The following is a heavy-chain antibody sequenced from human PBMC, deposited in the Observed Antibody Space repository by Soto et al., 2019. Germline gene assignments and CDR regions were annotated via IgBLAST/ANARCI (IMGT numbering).Heavy chain of an antibody. Sequence: PSETLSLTCAVSGYSISSGYYWGLIRQAPGKGLEWIGSIYHSGATFYNPSLKSRITMSVDTSKNQFSLRLTSVTAADTAFYYCAIIAGQAGTSFFFDHWGQGTLVTVSS. D-gene: IGHD1-1*01. CDR1: GYSISSGYY. CDR2: IYHSGAT. V-gene: IGHV4-38-2*01. J-gene: IGHJ4*02. CDR3: AIIAGQAGTSFFFDH.